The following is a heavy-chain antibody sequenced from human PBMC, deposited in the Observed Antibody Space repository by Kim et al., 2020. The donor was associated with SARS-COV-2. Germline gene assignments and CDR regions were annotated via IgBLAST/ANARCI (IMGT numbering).Heavy chain of an antibody. CDR2: MNPNSGNT. Sequence: ASVKVSCKASGYTFTSYDINWVRQATGQGLEWMGWMNPNSGNTGYAQKFQGRVTMTRNTSISTAYMELSSLRSEDTAVYYCARSSWGSGWDLAEYFQHWGQGALVTVSS. V-gene: IGHV1-8*01. D-gene: IGHD6-19*01. CDR1: GYTFTSYD. J-gene: IGHJ1*01. CDR3: ARSSWGSGWDLAEYFQH.